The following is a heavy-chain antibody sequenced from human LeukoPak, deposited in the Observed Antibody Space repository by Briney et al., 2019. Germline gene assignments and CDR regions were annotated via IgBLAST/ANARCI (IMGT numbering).Heavy chain of an antibody. CDR1: GYTFTGYY. V-gene: IGHV1-2*02. CDR3: ARDGQYCSSASCPNYYYYYMDV. Sequence: ASVKVSCKASGYTFTGYYMHWVRQAPGQGLEWMGWINPNSGGTNYAQKFQGRVTMTRDTSISTAYMELSRLRSDDTAVYYCARDGQYCSSASCPNYYYYYMDVWGKGTTVTVSS. D-gene: IGHD2-2*01. J-gene: IGHJ6*03. CDR2: INPNSGGT.